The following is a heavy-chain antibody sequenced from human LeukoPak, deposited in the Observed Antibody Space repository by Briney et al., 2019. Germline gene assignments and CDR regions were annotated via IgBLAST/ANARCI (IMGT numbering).Heavy chain of an antibody. Sequence: GGSLRLSCAASGFSLNTYSMNWVRQAPGQGLEWVANIKQDGSEKYYVDSVKERFTIYSDNATNSLYLQMNSLRAEGTDGYYCARDRIVDFDYWGQGTLVTVSS. CDR2: IKQDGSEK. V-gene: IGHV3-7*03. CDR3: ARDRIVDFDY. J-gene: IGHJ4*02. CDR1: GFSLNTYS. D-gene: IGHD1-26*01.